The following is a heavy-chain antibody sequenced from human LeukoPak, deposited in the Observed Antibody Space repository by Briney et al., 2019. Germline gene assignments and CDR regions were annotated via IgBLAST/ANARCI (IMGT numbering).Heavy chain of an antibody. V-gene: IGHV4-34*01. J-gene: IGHJ4*02. Sequence: NSSETLSLTCAVYGGSFSGYYWSWIRQPPGKGLEWIGEINHSGSTNYNPSLKSRVTISVDTSKNQFSLKLSSVTAADTAVYYCARARSGSYFAFDYWGQGTLVTVSS. CDR2: INHSGST. CDR3: ARARSGSYFAFDY. CDR1: GGSFSGYY. D-gene: IGHD1-26*01.